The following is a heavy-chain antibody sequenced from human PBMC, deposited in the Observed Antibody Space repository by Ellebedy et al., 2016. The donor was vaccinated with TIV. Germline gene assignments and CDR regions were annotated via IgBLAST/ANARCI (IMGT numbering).Heavy chain of an antibody. Sequence: SETLSLTCAISGDSVSSSNGGAWNWIRQSPSRGLEWLGRTYYTSKWNNDYAVSVKSRININVDTSKNQFSLQLDSVTPEDTAVYYCARGWLRSSFDIWGQGTMVTVSS. CDR2: TYYTSKWNN. D-gene: IGHD5-12*01. V-gene: IGHV6-1*01. CDR1: GDSVSSSNGGA. CDR3: ARGWLRSSFDI. J-gene: IGHJ3*02.